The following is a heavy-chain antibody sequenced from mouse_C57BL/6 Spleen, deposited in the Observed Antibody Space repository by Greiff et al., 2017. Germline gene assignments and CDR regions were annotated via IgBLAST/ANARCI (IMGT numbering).Heavy chain of an antibody. D-gene: IGHD2-1*01. J-gene: IGHJ2*01. Sequence: QVQLQQSGPELVKPGASVKISCKASGYSFTSYYIHWVKQRPGQGLEWIGWIYPGSGNTKYNEKFKGKATLTADTSSSTAYMQLSRLTSEDSAVYYCAGGNYYFDYWGQGTTLTVAS. CDR3: AGGNYYFDY. CDR1: GYSFTSYY. CDR2: IYPGSGNT. V-gene: IGHV1-66*01.